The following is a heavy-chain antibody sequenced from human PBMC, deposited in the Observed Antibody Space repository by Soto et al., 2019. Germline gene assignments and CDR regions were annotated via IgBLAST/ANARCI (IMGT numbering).Heavy chain of an antibody. CDR1: GGTFSSYA. CDR2: IIPIFGTA. J-gene: IGHJ6*02. V-gene: IGHV1-69*13. Sequence: AASVKVSCKASGGTFSSYAISWVRQAPGQGLEWMGGIIPIFGTANYAQKFQGRVTITADESTSTAYMELSSLRSEDTAVYYCASQQSQIYYYYGMDVWGQGTTVTVSS. CDR3: ASQQSQIYYYYGMDV. D-gene: IGHD6-13*01.